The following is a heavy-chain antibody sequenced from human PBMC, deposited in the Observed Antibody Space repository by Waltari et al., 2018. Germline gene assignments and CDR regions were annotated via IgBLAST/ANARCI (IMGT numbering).Heavy chain of an antibody. Sequence: QVQLEQSGAEVKKPGASMKVSCKVSGYALSELSMHWVRQAPGEGLEWMGGFNPEDGEIIYAQKFQGRVTITRNTSISTAYMELSSLRSEDTTVYYCAINNPLFDYWGQGTLVIVSS. CDR1: GYALSELS. V-gene: IGHV1-24*01. J-gene: IGHJ4*02. CDR2: FNPEDGEI. CDR3: AINNPLFDY.